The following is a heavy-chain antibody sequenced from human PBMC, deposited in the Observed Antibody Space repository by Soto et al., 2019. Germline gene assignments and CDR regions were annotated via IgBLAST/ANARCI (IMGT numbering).Heavy chain of an antibody. J-gene: IGHJ4*02. V-gene: IGHV4-59*01. CDR1: AGSLSNSY. D-gene: IGHD3-16*01. Sequence: PSETLSLTCSVSAGSLSNSYWTWIRQSPGKGLEWIGEIYHTGSTKYNPSLKSRVAISVDMSKNQFSLTLSSVTPADTAVYYCARGGRGSGLYFLYYFDLWGQGTLVTVS. CDR3: ARGGRGSGLYFLYYFDL. CDR2: IYHTGST.